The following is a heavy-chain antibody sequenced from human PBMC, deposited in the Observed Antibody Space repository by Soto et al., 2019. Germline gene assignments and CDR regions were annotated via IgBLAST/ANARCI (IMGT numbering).Heavy chain of an antibody. CDR3: AKGISSTNP. D-gene: IGHD2-2*01. J-gene: IGHJ5*02. V-gene: IGHV3-74*01. CDR2: IHNDGSTT. Sequence: GGSLRLSCAASGFTFSSYWMHWVRQAPGKGLMWVSRIHNDGSTTRYADSVKGRFTISRDNAKNTLYLQMNSLRAEDTAVYYCAKGISSTNPWGQGTPVTVSS. CDR1: GFTFSSYW.